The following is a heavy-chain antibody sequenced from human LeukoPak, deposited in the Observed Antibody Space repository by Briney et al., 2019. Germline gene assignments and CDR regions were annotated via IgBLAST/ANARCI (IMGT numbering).Heavy chain of an antibody. D-gene: IGHD3-9*01. CDR2: IYYSGST. Sequence: SETLSLTCTVSGGSISSGDYYWSWIRQPPGKGLEWIGYIYYSGSTYYNPSLKSRVTISVDTSKNQFSLKLSSVTAADTAVYYCARLKDDILTGTLRAFDYWGQGTLVTVSS. CDR1: GGSISSGDYY. CDR3: ARLKDDILTGTLRAFDY. J-gene: IGHJ4*02. V-gene: IGHV4-30-4*01.